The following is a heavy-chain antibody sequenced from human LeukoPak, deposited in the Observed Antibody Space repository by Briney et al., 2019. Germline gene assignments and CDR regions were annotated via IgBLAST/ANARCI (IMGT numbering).Heavy chain of an antibody. D-gene: IGHD1-7*01. Sequence: ASVKVSFTASGYTFIRYGITWVRQAPGQGLEWMGWITAYDGNTNFAQNFQARVTMTTDTSTNTAYMELRSLRSDDTAVYYCARQSFIAGDNWNYVLNGDDALDIWGQGTMVTVSS. CDR2: ITAYDGNT. CDR1: GYTFIRYG. V-gene: IGHV1-18*01. J-gene: IGHJ3*02. CDR3: ARQSFIAGDNWNYVLNGDDALDI.